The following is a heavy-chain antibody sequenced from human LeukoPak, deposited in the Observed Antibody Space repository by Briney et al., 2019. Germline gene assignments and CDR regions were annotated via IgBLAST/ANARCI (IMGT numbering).Heavy chain of an antibody. CDR1: GGSISSYY. V-gene: IGHV4-59*08. CDR3: ARLGKNWYFDL. Sequence: SETLSLTCTVSGGSISSYYWSWIRQPPGKGLEWIGYIYYNGSTNYNPSLKSRVTISVDTSKNQFSLKLSSVTAADTAVYYCARLGKNWYFDLWGRGTLVTVSS. J-gene: IGHJ2*01. CDR2: IYYNGST.